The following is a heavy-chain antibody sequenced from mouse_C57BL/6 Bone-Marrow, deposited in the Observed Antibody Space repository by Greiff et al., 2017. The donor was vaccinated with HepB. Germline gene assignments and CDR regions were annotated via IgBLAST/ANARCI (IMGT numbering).Heavy chain of an antibody. CDR1: GYTFTSYW. CDR2: IDPSDSYT. Sequence: QVQLQQPGAELVKPGASVKLSCKASGYTFTSYWMQWVKQRPGQGLEWIGEIDPSDSYTNYNQKFKGKATLTVDTSSSTAYMQLSSLTSEDSAVYYCARGSYYYGSSSGWYFDVWGTGTTVTVSS. V-gene: IGHV1-50*01. CDR3: ARGSYYYGSSSGWYFDV. D-gene: IGHD1-1*01. J-gene: IGHJ1*03.